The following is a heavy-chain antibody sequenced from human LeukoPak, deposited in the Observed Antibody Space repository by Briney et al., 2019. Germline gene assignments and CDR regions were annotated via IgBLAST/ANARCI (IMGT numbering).Heavy chain of an antibody. V-gene: IGHV3-21*01. Sequence: GGSLRLSCAASGFTSSSYSMNWVRQAPGKGLEWVSSISSSSSYIYYADSVKGRFTISRDNAKNSLYLQMNSLRAEDTAVYYCARVGSSGWYYFDYWGQGTLVTVSS. CDR3: ARVGSSGWYYFDY. CDR1: GFTSSSYS. D-gene: IGHD6-19*01. CDR2: ISSSSSYI. J-gene: IGHJ4*02.